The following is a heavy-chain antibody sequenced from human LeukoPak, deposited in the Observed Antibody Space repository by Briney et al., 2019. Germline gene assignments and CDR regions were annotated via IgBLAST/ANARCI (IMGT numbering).Heavy chain of an antibody. CDR2: ISYDGSEK. CDR3: AKVGTFPASEYCSDTTCPRADV. J-gene: IGHJ6*02. Sequence: GGSLRLSCAASGSAFDIYAMHWVRQAPGKGLEWVALISYDGSEKYYVDSVKGRFTISWDNSRNTLYLQMNSLTVEDTAVYFCAKVGTFPASEYCSDTTCPRADVWGQGTTVTVSS. V-gene: IGHV3-30-3*01. D-gene: IGHD2-2*01. CDR1: GSAFDIYA.